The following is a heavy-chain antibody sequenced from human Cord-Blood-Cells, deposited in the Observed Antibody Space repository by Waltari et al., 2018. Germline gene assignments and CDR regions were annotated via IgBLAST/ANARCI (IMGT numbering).Heavy chain of an antibody. CDR2: IYWDDDK. V-gene: IGHV2-5*02. CDR3: AHSPTGDWYFDL. Sequence: QITLKESGPTLVKPTQTLTLTCTFSGFSLSTSGVGVGWIRQPPGKALEWLALIYWDDDKRYSPSLKGRLTITKDTAKNQVVLTMTNMDPVDTATYYCAHSPTGDWYFDLWGRGTLVTVSS. CDR1: GFSLSTSGVG. J-gene: IGHJ2*01. D-gene: IGHD7-27*01.